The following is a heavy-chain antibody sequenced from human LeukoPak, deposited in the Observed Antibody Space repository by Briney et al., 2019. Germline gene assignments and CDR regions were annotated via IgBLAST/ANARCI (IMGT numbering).Heavy chain of an antibody. CDR1: GYTFTGYY. J-gene: IGHJ4*02. CDR3: ARVPLRYFDKNYYFDY. CDR2: INPNSGGT. D-gene: IGHD3-9*01. Sequence: ASVKVSCKASGYTFTGYYMHWVRQAPGQGLEWMGWINPNSGGTNYAQKFQGRVTMARDTSISTAYVELSRLRSDDTAVYYCARVPLRYFDKNYYFDYWGQGTLVTVSS. V-gene: IGHV1-2*02.